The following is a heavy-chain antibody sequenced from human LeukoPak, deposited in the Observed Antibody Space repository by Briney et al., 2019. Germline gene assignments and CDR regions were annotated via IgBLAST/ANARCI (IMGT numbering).Heavy chain of an antibody. V-gene: IGHV1-2*02. CDR3: ARPYCNGGSCHDYFDY. D-gene: IGHD2-15*01. Sequence: ASVKVSCKASGYTFTGYYMHWVRQAPGQGLEWMGWMNPYSGCTNYAQKFQGRVTMTRDTSISTAYMELRRLSSDDTAIYYCARPYCNGGSCHDYFDYWGQGTLVSVSS. CDR2: MNPYSGCT. CDR1: GYTFTGYY. J-gene: IGHJ4*02.